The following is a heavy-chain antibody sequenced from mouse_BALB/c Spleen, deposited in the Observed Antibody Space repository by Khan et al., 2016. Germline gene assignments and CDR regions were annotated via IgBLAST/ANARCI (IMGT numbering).Heavy chain of an antibody. CDR2: ISFSGST. CDR3: ARGGDRDYYGNDYYGMDY. D-gene: IGHD2-1*01. V-gene: IGHV3-2*02. J-gene: IGHJ4*01. Sequence: EVQLQESGPGLVKPSQSLSLTCTVTGYSITSDYAWNWIRQFPGNKLEWMGYISFSGSTTYNPSLKSRISITRDTSKNPFFLQLNSVTIEDTATYYCARGGDRDYYGNDYYGMDYWGQGTSVTVSS. CDR1: GYSITSDYA.